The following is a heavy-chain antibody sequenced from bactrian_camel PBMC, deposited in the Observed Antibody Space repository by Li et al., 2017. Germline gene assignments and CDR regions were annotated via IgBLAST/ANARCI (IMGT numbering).Heavy chain of an antibody. J-gene: IGHJ4*01. CDR3: HPTYGGSGIR. Sequence: HVQLVESGGGLVQPGGSLILSCAASGLTFSSYDMSWVRQAPGKGLEWVSGIVSGSNTFYADSVKGRFTISRDNAKNTLYLQLNSLKTEDTAMYYCHPTYGGSGIRWGQGTQVTVS. D-gene: IGHD6*01. CDR2: IVSGSNT. CDR1: GLTFSSYD. V-gene: IGHV3-2*01.